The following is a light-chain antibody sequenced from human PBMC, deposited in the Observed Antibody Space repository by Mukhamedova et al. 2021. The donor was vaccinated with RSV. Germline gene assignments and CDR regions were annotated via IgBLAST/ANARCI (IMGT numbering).Light chain of an antibody. CDR2: DNN. V-gene: IGLV1-40*03. Sequence: GSSSNIGAGYDVHWYQQLLGTAPKLLIYDNNNRPSGVPDRFSGSKSGASASLAITGLQAADEADYYCQSYDSSLSGFVVFGGGTK. CDR1: SSNIGAGYD. CDR3: QSYDSSLSGFVV. J-gene: IGLJ2*01.